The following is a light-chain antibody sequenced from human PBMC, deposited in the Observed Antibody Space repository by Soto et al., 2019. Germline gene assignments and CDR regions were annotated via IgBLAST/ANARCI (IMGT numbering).Light chain of an antibody. CDR3: QQRNSWPPTFT. CDR2: DTS. Sequence: ERVMTQSPDNLSLSPGERATLSCRASQSVGSFLAWYQQKPGQAPRLLIYDTSIRATGIPARFSGSGSGTDFTLTISSLEPEDFAVYYCQQRNSWPPTFTFGQGTRLEIK. V-gene: IGKV3-11*01. CDR1: QSVGSF. J-gene: IGKJ5*01.